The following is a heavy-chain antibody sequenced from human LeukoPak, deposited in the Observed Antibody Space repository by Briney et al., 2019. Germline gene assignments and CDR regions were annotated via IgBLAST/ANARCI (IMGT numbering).Heavy chain of an antibody. CDR1: GGSISSYY. D-gene: IGHD6-19*01. V-gene: IGHV4-59*08. Sequence: SETLSLTCTVSGGSISSYYWSWIRQPPGKGLEWIGYIYYSGSTNYNPSLKSRVTISVDTSKNQFSLKLSSVTAADTAVYYCARAPVGSGWVINWLDPWGQGTLVTVSS. CDR2: IYYSGST. CDR3: ARAPVGSGWVINWLDP. J-gene: IGHJ5*02.